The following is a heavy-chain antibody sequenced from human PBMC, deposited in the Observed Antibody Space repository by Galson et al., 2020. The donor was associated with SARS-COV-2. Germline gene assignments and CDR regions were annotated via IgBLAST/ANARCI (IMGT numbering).Heavy chain of an antibody. CDR2: IIGTAGST. J-gene: IGHJ4*02. V-gene: IGHV3-23*01. CDR3: AKAGWGYCSGGSCYSGRDY. D-gene: IGHD2-15*01. CDR1: GFTFRSYP. Sequence: GGSLRPSCAASGFTFRSYPMSWVRQTPGKGLEWVSPIIGTAGSTYYADSVKGRFTISRDNSKNTLYLQMNSLGAEDTAVYYCAKAGWGYCSGGSCYSGRDYWGQGTLVTVSS.